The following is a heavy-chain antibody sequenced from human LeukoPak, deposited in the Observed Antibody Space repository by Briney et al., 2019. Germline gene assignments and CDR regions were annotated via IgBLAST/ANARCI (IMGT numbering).Heavy chain of an antibody. CDR3: AKETASDFGGAVDY. J-gene: IGHJ4*02. V-gene: IGHV3-23*01. CDR1: GFTFNNYA. CDR2: ISGSYGST. D-gene: IGHD3-10*01. Sequence: GGSLRLSCAASGFTFNNYAMSWVRQAPGKGLEWVSAISGSYGSTYYADSVKGRFTISRDNSKNTLYLQINSLRAEETAVYYCAKETASDFGGAVDYWGQGTLVTVSS.